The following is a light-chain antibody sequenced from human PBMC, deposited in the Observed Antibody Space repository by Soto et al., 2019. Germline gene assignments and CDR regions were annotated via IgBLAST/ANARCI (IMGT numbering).Light chain of an antibody. CDR2: DNS. J-gene: IGLJ2*01. V-gene: IGLV1-40*01. Sequence: QSALTQPASVSGAPGQRVTISCTGGSSKIGAGYDVHWYRQLPGTAPELLIYDNSNRPSGVPARFSGSKSGTSASLAITGLQADDEADYYCQSYDTSLSGWVVFGGGTKLTVL. CDR3: QSYDTSLSGWVV. CDR1: SSKIGAGYD.